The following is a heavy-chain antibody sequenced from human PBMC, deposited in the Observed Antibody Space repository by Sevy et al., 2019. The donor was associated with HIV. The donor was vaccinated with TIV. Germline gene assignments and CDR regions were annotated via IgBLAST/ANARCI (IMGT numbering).Heavy chain of an antibody. J-gene: IGHJ4*02. V-gene: IGHV3-30-3*01. D-gene: IGHD5-18*01. CDR2: ISYDGSNK. Sequence: GGSLRLSCAASGFTFSSYAMHWVRQAPGKELEWVAVISYDGSNKYYADSVKGRFTISRDNSKNTLYLQMNSLRAEDTAVYYCARDPRGYSYGYYFDYWGQGTLVTVSS. CDR3: ARDPRGYSYGYYFDY. CDR1: GFTFSSYA.